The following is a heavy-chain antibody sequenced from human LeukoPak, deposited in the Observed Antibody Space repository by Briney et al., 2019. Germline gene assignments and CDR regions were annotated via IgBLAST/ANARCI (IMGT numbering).Heavy chain of an antibody. CDR1: GYTFTSYD. CDR2: MNPNSGNT. CDR3: VSGRGTINWFDP. Sequence: GASVEVSCKASGYTFTSYDINWVRQAAGQGLEWMGWMNPNSGNTGYAQKFQGRVTMTRNTSISTAYMELSSLRSEDTAVYYCVSGRGTINWFDPWGQGTLVTVSS. V-gene: IGHV1-8*01. D-gene: IGHD3-9*01. J-gene: IGHJ5*02.